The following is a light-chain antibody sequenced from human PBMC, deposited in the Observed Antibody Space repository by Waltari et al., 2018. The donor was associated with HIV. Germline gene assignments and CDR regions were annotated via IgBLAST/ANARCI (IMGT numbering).Light chain of an antibody. Sequence: IRMTQSPSSLSASTGDRVNITCRASQPVSDYVAWFRQRPGETPQFRIFGASRLHTGVPSRFSGSSSGTEFALSVSCLQSEDFATFFCQQYYDYPWTFGPGT. CDR1: QPVSDY. V-gene: IGKV1-8*01. CDR2: GAS. J-gene: IGKJ1*01. CDR3: QQYYDYPWT.